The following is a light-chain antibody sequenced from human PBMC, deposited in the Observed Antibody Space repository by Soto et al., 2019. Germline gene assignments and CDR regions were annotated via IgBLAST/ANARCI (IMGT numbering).Light chain of an antibody. J-gene: IGKJ5*01. CDR1: QSVLYDYNNKNY. Sequence: DIVVTQSPDFLAVSLGETATINCKSSQSVLYDYNNKNYLAWFQHKTGQPPKLLISWASTREYGVPDRFSGDGSGTDFPLTISNLQPEDVAVYYCQQYFLTPQRFGQGTRVE. CDR2: WAS. V-gene: IGKV4-1*01. CDR3: QQYFLTPQR.